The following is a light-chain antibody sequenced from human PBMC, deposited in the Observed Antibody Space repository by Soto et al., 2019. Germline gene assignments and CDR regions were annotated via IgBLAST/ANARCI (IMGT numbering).Light chain of an antibody. Sequence: DIQMTQSPSTLSASVGDRVTITCRASQSISGWLAWYQQKPGKAPKLLIYKASNIESGVPLRFSGSGSGTEFTLTISSLQPDDFATYYCQQYNIPGAFGQGTKFDIK. CDR2: KAS. J-gene: IGKJ1*01. CDR3: QQYNIPGA. CDR1: QSISGW. V-gene: IGKV1-5*03.